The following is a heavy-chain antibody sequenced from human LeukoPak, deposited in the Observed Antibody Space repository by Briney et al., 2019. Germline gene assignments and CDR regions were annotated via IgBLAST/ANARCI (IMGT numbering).Heavy chain of an antibody. CDR1: GFTFSSYS. V-gene: IGHV3-21*01. J-gene: IGHJ4*02. CDR2: ISSSSSYI. D-gene: IGHD6-19*01. Sequence: GGSLRLSCAASGFTFSSYSMNWVRQAPGKGLEWVSSISSSSSYIYYADSVKGRFTISRDNAKNSLYLQMNSLRAEDTAVYYCASIAVAGPASHDYWGQGALVTVSS. CDR3: ASIAVAGPASHDY.